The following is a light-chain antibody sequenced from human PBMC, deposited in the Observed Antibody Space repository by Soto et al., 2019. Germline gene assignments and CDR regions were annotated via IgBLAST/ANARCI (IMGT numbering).Light chain of an antibody. Sequence: QSALTQPASVSGSPGQSITISCTGTSSDVGGYNYVSWYQQHPGKAPKFMIYDVSNRPSGVSNRFSGSKPGNTASLTISGLQAEDEADYYCSSYTTSNARQIVFGTRTKVTVL. CDR3: SSYTTSNARQIV. V-gene: IGLV2-14*01. J-gene: IGLJ1*01. CDR1: SSDVGGYNY. CDR2: DVS.